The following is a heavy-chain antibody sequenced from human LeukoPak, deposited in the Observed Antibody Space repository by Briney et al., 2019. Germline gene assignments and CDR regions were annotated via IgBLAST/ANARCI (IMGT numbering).Heavy chain of an antibody. Sequence: SETLSLTCAVSGGSFSDNSCNWIRQPPGKGLEWIGEVNHSGRTNYNPSLKGRVTMSGDKSKNQLSLRLSSVTAADTAVYYCARTSYCSSTSCYTVRRRFDYWGQGTLVTVSS. J-gene: IGHJ4*02. CDR1: GGSFSDNS. CDR3: ARTSYCSSTSCYTVRRRFDY. CDR2: VNHSGRT. D-gene: IGHD2-2*02. V-gene: IGHV4-34*01.